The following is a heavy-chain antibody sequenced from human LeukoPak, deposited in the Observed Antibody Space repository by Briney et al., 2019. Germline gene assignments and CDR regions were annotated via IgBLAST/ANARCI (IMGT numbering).Heavy chain of an antibody. J-gene: IGHJ4*02. V-gene: IGHV3-23*01. CDR2: ISGSGGST. D-gene: IGHD1-26*01. CDR1: GFTFSSYA. CDR3: AKWGSGSYRGASDY. Sequence: GGSLRLSCAVSGFTFSSYAMSWVRQAPGKGLKWVSAISGSGGSTYYADSVKGRFTISRDNSKNTLDLQMNSLRAEDTAVYYCAKWGSGSYRGASDYWGQGTLVTVSS.